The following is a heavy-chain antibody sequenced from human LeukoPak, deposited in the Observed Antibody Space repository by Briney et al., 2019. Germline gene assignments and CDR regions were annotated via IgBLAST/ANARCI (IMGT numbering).Heavy chain of an antibody. J-gene: IGHJ4*02. D-gene: IGHD6-6*01. CDR1: GFTFSSYE. V-gene: IGHV3-48*03. CDR3: ATGIAARPGGSFDY. CDR2: ISSSGSTI. Sequence: PGGSLRLSCAASGFTFSSYEMNWVRQAPGKGLEWVSYISSSGSTIYYADSVKGRSTISRDNAKNSLYLQMNSLRAEDTAVYYCATGIAARPGGSFDYWGQGTLVTVSS.